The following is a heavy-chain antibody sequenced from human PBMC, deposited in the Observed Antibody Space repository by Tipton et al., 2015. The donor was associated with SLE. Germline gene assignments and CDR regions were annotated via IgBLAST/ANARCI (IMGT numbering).Heavy chain of an antibody. V-gene: IGHV4-31*11. CDR3: ARDSPYYYDSSGYLDYYYGMDV. D-gene: IGHD3-22*01. Sequence: TLSLTCAVSGFSISSGSYWAWIRQHPGKGLEWIGYIYYSGSTYYNPSLKSRVTISVDTSKNQFSLKLSSVTAADTAVYYCARDSPYYYDSSGYLDYYYGMDVWGQGTTVTVSS. CDR2: IYYSGST. CDR1: GFSISSGSY. J-gene: IGHJ6*02.